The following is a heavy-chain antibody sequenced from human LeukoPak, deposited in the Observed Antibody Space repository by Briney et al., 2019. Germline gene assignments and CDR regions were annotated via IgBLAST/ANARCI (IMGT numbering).Heavy chain of an antibody. V-gene: IGHV1-69*13. CDR2: IIPIFGTA. D-gene: IGHD2-2*02. Sequence: SVKVSCKASGGTFSSYAISWVRQAPGQGLEWMGGIIPIFGTANYAQKFQGRVTITADESTSTAYMELSSLRSEDTAVYYCARPGADCGSAGCYTYPYYGLDVWGQGTTVTVSS. CDR3: ARPGADCGSAGCYTYPYYGLDV. CDR1: GGTFSSYA. J-gene: IGHJ6*02.